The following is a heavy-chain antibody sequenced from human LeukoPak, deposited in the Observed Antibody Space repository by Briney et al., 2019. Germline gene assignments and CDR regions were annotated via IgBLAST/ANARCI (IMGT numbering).Heavy chain of an antibody. D-gene: IGHD2-21*02. CDR3: ARACLLGDCYFEGYYMDV. V-gene: IGHV1-46*01. CDR2: INPSGGST. Sequence: ASVKVSCKASGYTFTSYGINWVRQAPGQGLEWMGIINPSGGSTSYAQKFQGRVTMTRDMSTSTVYMELSSLRSEDTAVYYCARACLLGDCYFEGYYMDVWGKGTTVTVSS. CDR1: GYTFTSYG. J-gene: IGHJ6*03.